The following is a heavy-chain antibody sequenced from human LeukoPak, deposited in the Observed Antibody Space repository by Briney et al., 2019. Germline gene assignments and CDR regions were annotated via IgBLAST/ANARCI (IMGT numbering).Heavy chain of an antibody. CDR1: GFALSRYW. D-gene: IGHD6-19*01. CDR3: TRGSGWYPDY. CDR2: IKQDGSEK. Sequence: PGGSLRLSCAASGFALSRYWMSWVRQAPGKGLEWVANIKQDGSEKNYVDSVKGRFTTSKDNAKNSLYLQMNSLRAEDTAVYYCTRGSGWYPDYWGQGTLVTVSS. V-gene: IGHV3-7*04. J-gene: IGHJ4*02.